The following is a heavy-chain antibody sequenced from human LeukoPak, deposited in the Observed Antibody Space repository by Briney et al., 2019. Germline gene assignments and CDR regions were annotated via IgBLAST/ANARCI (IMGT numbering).Heavy chain of an antibody. CDR1: GYTFTSYY. V-gene: IGHV1-46*01. Sequence: ASVKVSCKASGYTFTSYYMRWVRQAPGQGLEWMGIINPSGGSTSYAQKFQGRVTMTRDMSTSTVYMELSSLRSEDTAVYYCARDRSIPAAPPDYYMDVWGKGTTVTVSS. CDR3: ARDRSIPAAPPDYYMDV. J-gene: IGHJ6*03. D-gene: IGHD2-2*02. CDR2: INPSGGST.